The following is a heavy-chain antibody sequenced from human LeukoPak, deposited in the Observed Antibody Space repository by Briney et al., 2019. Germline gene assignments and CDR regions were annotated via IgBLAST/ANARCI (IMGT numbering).Heavy chain of an antibody. CDR3: ARGTDFWSGYPKYYYMDV. V-gene: IGHV3-21*06. CDR2: ITSSSSYI. Sequence: GGSLRLSCAASGFTFSSYNMNWVRQAPGKGLEWVSSITSSSSYIYYADSVKGRFTISRDNAKNSLYLQMDSLRAEDTAVYYCARGTDFWSGYPKYYYMDVWGKGTTVTVSS. CDR1: GFTFSSYN. D-gene: IGHD3-3*01. J-gene: IGHJ6*03.